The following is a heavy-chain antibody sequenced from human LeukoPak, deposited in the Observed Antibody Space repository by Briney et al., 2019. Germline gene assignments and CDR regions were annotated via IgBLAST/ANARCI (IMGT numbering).Heavy chain of an antibody. Sequence: GESLKISCKGSGYRFTSYWIAWVRQMPGQGLEWMGIIYPGDSDTRYSPSFQGQVTISVDKSISTAYLQWSSLKASDTAMYYCARSLGSGSEGGWFDPWGQGTLVTVSS. CDR1: GYRFTSYW. D-gene: IGHD3-10*01. V-gene: IGHV5-51*01. CDR2: IYPGDSDT. J-gene: IGHJ5*02. CDR3: ARSLGSGSEGGWFDP.